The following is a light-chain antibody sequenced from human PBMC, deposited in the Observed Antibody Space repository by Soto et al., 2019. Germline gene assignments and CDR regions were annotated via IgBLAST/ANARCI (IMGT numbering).Light chain of an antibody. CDR1: QSVSSSS. CDR2: DAS. CDR3: QQYGNSPWT. J-gene: IGKJ1*01. V-gene: IGKV3-20*01. Sequence: EIVMTHAPATLSVSPGEGAALSCRASQSVSSSSLAWYQQKRGQAPRLLIHDASSRATGIPDRFSGSGSGTDFTLTISRLEPEDFAVYYCQQYGNSPWTFGQGTKVDNK.